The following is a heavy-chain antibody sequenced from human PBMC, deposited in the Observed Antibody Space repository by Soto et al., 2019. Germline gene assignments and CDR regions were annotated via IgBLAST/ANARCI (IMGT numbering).Heavy chain of an antibody. CDR2: INPSGGST. Sequence: ASVKVSCKASGCTFTSYYMHWVRQAPGQGLEWMGIINPSGGSTSYAQKFQGRVTMTRDTSTSTVYMELSSLRSEDTAVYYCAICSGGSCYGQSHVFDIWGQGTMVTGSS. D-gene: IGHD2-15*01. CDR1: GCTFTSYY. CDR3: AICSGGSCYGQSHVFDI. V-gene: IGHV1-46*03. J-gene: IGHJ3*02.